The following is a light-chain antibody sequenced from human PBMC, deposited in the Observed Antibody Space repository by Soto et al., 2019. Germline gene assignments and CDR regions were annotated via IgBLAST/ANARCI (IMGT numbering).Light chain of an antibody. J-gene: IGLJ1*01. CDR2: DVS. CDR3: SSYTSSSTPYV. V-gene: IGLV2-14*01. CDR1: SSDVGGYNY. Sequence: QSALTQPASVSGSPGQSITISCTGTSSDVGGYNYVSWYQQHPGKAPKLMIYDVSSRPSGVSNRFSGAKSGNTASLTISGLQTEDEAEYYCSSYTSSSTPYVFGTGTKLTVL.